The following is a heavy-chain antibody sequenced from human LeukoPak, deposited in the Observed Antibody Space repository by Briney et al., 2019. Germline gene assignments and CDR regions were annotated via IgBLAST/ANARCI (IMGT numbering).Heavy chain of an antibody. V-gene: IGHV3-48*03. J-gene: IGHJ4*02. CDR2: ISSSGNTI. CDR1: GFTFSSYE. Sequence: GGSLRLSCAASGFTFSSYEMNWVPQAPGKGLEWVSYISSSGNTIYYADSVKGRFTISRDNAKNSVYLQMNSLRAEDTAVYYCARNQGQVDYWGQGTLVTVSS. CDR3: ARNQGQVDY. D-gene: IGHD1-14*01.